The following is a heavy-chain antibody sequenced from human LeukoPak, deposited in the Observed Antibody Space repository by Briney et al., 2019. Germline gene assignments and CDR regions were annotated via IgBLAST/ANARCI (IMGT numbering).Heavy chain of an antibody. V-gene: IGHV1-18*01. CDR2: ISAYNGNT. CDR3: ARWRDIVVVPAAISGFDP. Sequence: ASVKVSCKASGYTFTSYGITWVRQAPGQGLEWMGWISAYNGNTNYAQKLQGRVTMTTDTSTSTAYMELRSLRSDETAVYYCARWRDIVVVPAAISGFDPWGQGTLVTVSS. J-gene: IGHJ5*02. D-gene: IGHD2-2*02. CDR1: GYTFTSYG.